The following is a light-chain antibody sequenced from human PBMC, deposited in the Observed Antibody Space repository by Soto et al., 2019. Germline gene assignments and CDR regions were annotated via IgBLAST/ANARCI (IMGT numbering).Light chain of an antibody. J-gene: IGLJ1*01. CDR3: QSVDSSHTYV. Sequence: SYELTQPPSVSVSPGQTARIPCSGDALPKQYVYWYQQKAGQAPVLVIYKDRERPSGIPERFSGSSSGTTVTLTISEVQAEDEADYYCQSVDSSHTYVFGSGTKVTVL. CDR2: KDR. CDR1: ALPKQY. V-gene: IGLV3-25*03.